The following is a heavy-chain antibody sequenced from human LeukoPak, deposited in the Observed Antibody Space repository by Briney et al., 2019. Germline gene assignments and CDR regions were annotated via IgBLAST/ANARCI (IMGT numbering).Heavy chain of an antibody. CDR2: INWNGGTT. J-gene: IGHJ2*01. Sequence: PGGSLRLSCAASGFTFDDYGMSWVRQAPGKGLEWVSGINWNGGTTGYADSVKGRFTISRDNAKNSLYLQMNSLRAEDTALYYCARVFRRGTLAYWYFDLWGHGTLVTVSS. CDR3: ARVFRRGTLAYWYFDL. V-gene: IGHV3-20*04. CDR1: GFTFDDYG.